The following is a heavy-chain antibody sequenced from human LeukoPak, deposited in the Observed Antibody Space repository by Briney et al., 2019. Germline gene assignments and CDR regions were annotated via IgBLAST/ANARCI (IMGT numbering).Heavy chain of an antibody. J-gene: IGHJ4*02. D-gene: IGHD6-13*01. CDR1: GYTFTSNY. CDR3: ARVVGEQLVFDY. V-gene: IGHV1-46*01. CDR2: IYPSDGST. Sequence: ASVKVSCKASGYTFTSNYIHWVRQAPGQGLEWMGMIYPSDGSTSYAQKFQGRVTVTRDTSTSTVHMELSGLRSEDTAVYYCARVVGEQLVFDYWGQGTLVTVSS.